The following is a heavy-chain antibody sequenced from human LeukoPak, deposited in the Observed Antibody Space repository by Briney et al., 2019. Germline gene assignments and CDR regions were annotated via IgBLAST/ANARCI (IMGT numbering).Heavy chain of an antibody. CDR1: GFTFSSYW. Sequence: PGGSLRLSRAAFGFTFSSYWMSWVRQAPGKGLEWVANIKQDGSEKYYVDSVKGRFTISRDNAKNSLYLQMNSLRAEDTAVYYCARDSSTSCYDYWGQGTLVTVSS. CDR2: IKQDGSEK. J-gene: IGHJ4*02. V-gene: IGHV3-7*01. D-gene: IGHD2-2*01. CDR3: ARDSSTSCYDY.